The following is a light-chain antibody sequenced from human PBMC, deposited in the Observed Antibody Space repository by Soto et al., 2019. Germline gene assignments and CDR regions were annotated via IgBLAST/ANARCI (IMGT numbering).Light chain of an antibody. CDR1: QNFSSGY. Sequence: EIVLTQSPGTLSLSPGERATLSCRASQNFSSGYLAWYQQRPGQAPRLLIYGASTRATGIPDRFSGSGSGTDFTLTISRLEPEDCAVYYCQQYGSSPRTFGQGTKVEIK. J-gene: IGKJ1*01. CDR2: GAS. V-gene: IGKV3-20*01. CDR3: QQYGSSPRT.